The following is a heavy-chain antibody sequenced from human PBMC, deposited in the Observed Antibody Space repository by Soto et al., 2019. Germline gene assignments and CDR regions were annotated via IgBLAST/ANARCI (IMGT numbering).Heavy chain of an antibody. CDR1: GYTFTSYG. D-gene: IGHD2-15*01. Sequence: ASVKVSCKASGYTFTSYGISWVRQAPGQGLEWMGWISAYNGNTNYAQKLQGRVTMTTDASTSTAYMELRSLRSDDTAVYYCARSRCRGDYYYYYGMVVWGQGTTVTVFS. V-gene: IGHV1-18*01. J-gene: IGHJ6*02. CDR2: ISAYNGNT. CDR3: ARSRCRGDYYYYYGMVV.